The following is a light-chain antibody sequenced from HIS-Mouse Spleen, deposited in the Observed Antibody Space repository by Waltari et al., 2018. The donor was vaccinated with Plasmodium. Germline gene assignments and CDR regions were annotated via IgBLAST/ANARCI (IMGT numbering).Light chain of an antibody. CDR1: QSVSSSY. CDR2: GAS. Sequence: ESVLTQPPGTLSLSPGERATLPCRASQSVSSSYLDWYQQKPGQAPRLLIYGASSRATGIPDRFSGSGSGTDFTLTISRLEPEDFAVYYCQQYGSSPYTFGQGTKLEIK. CDR3: QQYGSSPYT. V-gene: IGKV3-20*01. J-gene: IGKJ2*01.